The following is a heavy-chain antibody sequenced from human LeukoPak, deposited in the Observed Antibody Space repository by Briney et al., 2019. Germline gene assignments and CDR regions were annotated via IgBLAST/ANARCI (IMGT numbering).Heavy chain of an antibody. Sequence: KAGGSLRLSCAASGFTFSSYSMNWVRQAPGKGLEWVSSISSSSSYIYYADSVKGRFTISRDNAKNSLYLQMNSLRAEDTAVYYCANPDYYDSSGYLYGMDVWGQGTTVTVSS. CDR2: ISSSSSYI. CDR3: ANPDYYDSSGYLYGMDV. D-gene: IGHD3-22*01. CDR1: GFTFSSYS. V-gene: IGHV3-21*01. J-gene: IGHJ6*02.